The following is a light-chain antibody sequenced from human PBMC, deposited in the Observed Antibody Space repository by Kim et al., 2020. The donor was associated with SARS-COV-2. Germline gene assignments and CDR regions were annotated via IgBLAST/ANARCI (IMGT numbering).Light chain of an antibody. CDR2: GSS. CDR3: QQYNNWPET. Sequence: VSPGERATRACRASQSVSKSLAWYQQKPGQAPRLRIYGSSTRATGIPARFSGSGFRTEFTLTISSLQSEDFAVYYCQQYNNWPETFGQGTKVEIK. CDR1: QSVSKS. J-gene: IGKJ1*01. V-gene: IGKV3-15*01.